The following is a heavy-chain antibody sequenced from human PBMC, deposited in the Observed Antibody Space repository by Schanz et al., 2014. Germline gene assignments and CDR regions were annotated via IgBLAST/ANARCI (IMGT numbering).Heavy chain of an antibody. CDR3: TRIGGSVFDY. J-gene: IGHJ4*02. CDR1: GFPFSDYF. D-gene: IGHD3-10*01. CDR2: IGNGGVTI. Sequence: QAQLVESGGGLVKPGGSLRLSCTASGFPFSDYFMAWIRQPPGRGLEWVSYIGNGGVTIYYADSVKGRFTISRANSKNSLYLQMNSLRAEDTAVYYCTRIGGSVFDYWAQGTLVTVSS. V-gene: IGHV3-11*01.